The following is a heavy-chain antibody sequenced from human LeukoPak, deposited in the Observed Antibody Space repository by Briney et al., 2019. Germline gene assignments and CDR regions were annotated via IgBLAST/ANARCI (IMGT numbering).Heavy chain of an antibody. CDR1: GFTFSSYN. CDR3: ARGRYVVRGIIITTFDY. CDR2: ISTSSTDI. D-gene: IGHD3-10*01. Sequence: GGSLRLSCAASGFTFSSYNMDWVRQAPGKGLEWVSSISTSSTDIYYADSVRGRFTISRDNAKNSLYLQMNSLRAEDTAVYYCARGRYVVRGIIITTFDYWGQGTLVNVAS. J-gene: IGHJ4*02. V-gene: IGHV3-21*01.